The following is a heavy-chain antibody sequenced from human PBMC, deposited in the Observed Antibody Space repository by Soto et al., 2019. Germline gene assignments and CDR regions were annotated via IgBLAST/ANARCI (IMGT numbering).Heavy chain of an antibody. D-gene: IGHD2-8*01. CDR2: IYYSGST. CDR3: ARLGRDVYKYATPGSFDY. CDR1: GGSISSYY. V-gene: IGHV4-59*01. Sequence: SETLSLTCTVSGGSISSYYWSWIRQPPGKGLEWIGYIYYSGSTNFNPSLKSRVTISVDTSKNQFSLKLSSVTAADTAVYYCARLGRDVYKYATPGSFDYWGQGDLVPGSS. J-gene: IGHJ4*02.